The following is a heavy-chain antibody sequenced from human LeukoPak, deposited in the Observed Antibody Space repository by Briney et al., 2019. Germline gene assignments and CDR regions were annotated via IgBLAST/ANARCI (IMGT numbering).Heavy chain of an antibody. D-gene: IGHD3/OR15-3a*01. CDR2: IYYSGNT. CDR1: GVSISSSNSY. CDR3: ARQTGSGLFILP. Sequence: SETLSLTCTVSGVSISSSNSYWGWIRQPPGKGLEGIGSIYYSGNTYYNASLKNQASISIDTSKNQFSLRLTSVTAADTAVYYCARQTGSGLFILPGGQGTLVTVSS. J-gene: IGHJ4*02. V-gene: IGHV4-39*01.